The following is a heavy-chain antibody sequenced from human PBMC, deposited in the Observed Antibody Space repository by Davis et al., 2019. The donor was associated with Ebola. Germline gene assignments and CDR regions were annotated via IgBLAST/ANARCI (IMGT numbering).Heavy chain of an antibody. V-gene: IGHV4-38-2*02. Sequence: PSETLSLTCTVSGYSISSGYYWGWIRQPPGKGLEWIGSIYHSGSTYYNPSLKSRVTISVDTSKNQFSLKLSSVTAADTAVYYCARGFFDLWGRGTLVTVSS. J-gene: IGHJ2*01. CDR1: GYSISSGYY. CDR3: ARGFFDL. CDR2: IYHSGST.